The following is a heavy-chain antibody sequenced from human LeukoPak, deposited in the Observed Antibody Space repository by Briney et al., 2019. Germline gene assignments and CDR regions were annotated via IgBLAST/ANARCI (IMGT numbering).Heavy chain of an antibody. CDR1: GFTLGGYW. Sequence: GGSLRLACAASGFTLGGYWMTWLRQAPGKGLEWVANIKYDGSQKYYVDSVKGRFTISRDNAKNSLYLQMNSRSAEDTAVYYCARDSPEPGQFFDYWGQGTLVTVSS. CDR2: IKYDGSQK. J-gene: IGHJ4*02. D-gene: IGHD1-14*01. CDR3: ARDSPEPGQFFDY. V-gene: IGHV3-7*04.